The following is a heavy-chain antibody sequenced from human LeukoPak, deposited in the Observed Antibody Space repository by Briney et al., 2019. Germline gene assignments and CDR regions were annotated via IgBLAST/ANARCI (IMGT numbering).Heavy chain of an antibody. V-gene: IGHV1-2*02. CDR2: INPNSGGT. J-gene: IGHJ6*04. Sequence: ASVKVSCKASGYTFTGYYMHWVRQAPGQGLEWMGWINPNSGGTNYAQKFQGRVTMTRDTSISTAYMELSRLRSDDTAVYYCAREGITGTTQDYYGMDVWGQRDHGHRLL. CDR3: AREGITGTTQDYYGMDV. D-gene: IGHD1-7*01. CDR1: GYTFTGYY.